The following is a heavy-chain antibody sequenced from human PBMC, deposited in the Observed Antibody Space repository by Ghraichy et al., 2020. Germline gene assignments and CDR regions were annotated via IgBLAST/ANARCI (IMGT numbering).Heavy chain of an antibody. CDR3: ARNFDS. CDR2: INQNART. V-gene: IGHV4-34*01. J-gene: IGHJ4*02. CDR1: GGSFNTDY. Sequence: LSLTCTVYGGSFNTDYWSWIRQPPGKGLEWIGDINQNARTNYNPSLKSRVTISVDTSKNQFSLKLNSVTAADTAMYYCARNFDSWGQGTLVTVSS.